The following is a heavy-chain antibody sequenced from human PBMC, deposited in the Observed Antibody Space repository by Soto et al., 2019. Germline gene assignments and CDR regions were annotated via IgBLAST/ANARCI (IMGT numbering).Heavy chain of an antibody. CDR2: INPSGGST. CDR1: GYTFTSYY. J-gene: IGHJ6*02. V-gene: IGHV1-46*01. CDR3: ARDDYGGNPSYYYYGMDV. Sequence: ASVKVSCKASGYTFTSYYMHWVRQAPGQGLEWMGIINPSGGSTSYAQKFQGRVTMTRDTSTSTVYMELSSLRSEDTAVYYCARDDYGGNPSYYYYGMDVWGQGTTVTVSS. D-gene: IGHD4-17*01.